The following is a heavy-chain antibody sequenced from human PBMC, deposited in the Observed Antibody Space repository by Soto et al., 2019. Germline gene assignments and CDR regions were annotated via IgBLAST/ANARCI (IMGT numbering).Heavy chain of an antibody. CDR3: AGDADILTGSDAFDI. CDR2: IGSSSSYT. V-gene: IGHV3-11*05. Sequence: QVQLVESGGGLVKPGGSLRLSCAASGFTFSDYYMSWIRQAPGKGLEWVSYIGSSSSYTNYADSVKGRFTISRDNAKKSRYLQMNSRRAEDTAVYYWAGDADILTGSDAFDIWGQGTMVTVSS. CDR1: GFTFSDYY. D-gene: IGHD3-9*01. J-gene: IGHJ3*02.